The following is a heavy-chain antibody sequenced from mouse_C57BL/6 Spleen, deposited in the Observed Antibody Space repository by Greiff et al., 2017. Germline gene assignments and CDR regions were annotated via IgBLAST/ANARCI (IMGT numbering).Heavy chain of an antibody. CDR2: ISYDGSN. Sequence: ESGPGLVKPSQSLSLTCSVTGYSITSGYYWNWIRQFPGNKLEWMGYISYDGSNNYNPSLKNRISITRDTSKNQFFLKLNSVTTEDTATYYCARDYGNYVAWFAYWGQGTLVTVSA. CDR3: ARDYGNYVAWFAY. J-gene: IGHJ3*01. CDR1: GYSITSGYY. D-gene: IGHD2-1*01. V-gene: IGHV3-6*01.